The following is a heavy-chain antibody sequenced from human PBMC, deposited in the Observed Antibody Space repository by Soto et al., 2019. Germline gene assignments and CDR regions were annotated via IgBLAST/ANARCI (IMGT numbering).Heavy chain of an antibody. V-gene: IGHV3-7*01. CDR3: ARLNDYSNYVGLNYYYYMDV. Sequence: GGSLRLSCAASGFTFSSYWMSWVRQAPGKGLEWVANIKQDGSEKYYVDSVKGRFTISRDNAKNSLYLQMNSLRAEDTAVYYCARLNDYSNYVGLNYYYYMDVWGKGTTVTVSS. CDR2: IKQDGSEK. D-gene: IGHD4-4*01. CDR1: GFTFSSYW. J-gene: IGHJ6*03.